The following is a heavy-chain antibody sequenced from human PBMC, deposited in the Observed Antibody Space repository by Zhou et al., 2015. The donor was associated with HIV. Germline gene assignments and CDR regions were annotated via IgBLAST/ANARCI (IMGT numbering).Heavy chain of an antibody. J-gene: IGHJ4*02. D-gene: IGHD5-24*01. CDR2: IIPIFGTA. CDR3: ARGKSHVEMATILRGFGEYYFDY. CDR1: GGTFSSYA. Sequence: QVQLVQSGAEVKKPGSSVKVSCKASGGTFSSYAISWVRQAPGQGLEWMGGIIPIFGTANYAQKFQGRVTITADESTSTAYMELSSLRSEDTAVYYCARGKSHVEMATILRGFGEYYFDYWGQGTLVTVSS. V-gene: IGHV1-69*12.